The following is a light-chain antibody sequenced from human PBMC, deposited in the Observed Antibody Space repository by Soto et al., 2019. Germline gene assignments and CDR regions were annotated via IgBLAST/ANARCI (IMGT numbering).Light chain of an antibody. J-gene: IGLJ2*01. CDR3: SSYTVSTLVV. CDR2: DVT. V-gene: IGLV2-14*03. Sequence: QSALTQPASVSGSPGQSITISCTGISTDVLFYKFVSWYQHHPGKAPKLIIFDVTDRPSGVSNRFSGSKSGNTASLTISGLQAEDEADYYCSSYTVSTLVVFGGGTKLTVL. CDR1: STDVLFYKF.